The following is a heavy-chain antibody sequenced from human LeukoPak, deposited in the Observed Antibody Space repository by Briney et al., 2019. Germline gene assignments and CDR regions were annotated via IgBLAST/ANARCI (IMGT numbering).Heavy chain of an antibody. J-gene: IGHJ4*02. CDR2: INPNSGGT. Sequence: ASVKVSCKASGYTFTGYYMHWVRQAPGQGLEWMGWINPNSGGTNYAQKFQGRVTMTRDTSTSTVYMELSSLRSEDTAVYYCARQLYGKSDYWGQGTLVTVSS. CDR3: ARQLYGKSDY. D-gene: IGHD2-8*01. V-gene: IGHV1-2*02. CDR1: GYTFTGYY.